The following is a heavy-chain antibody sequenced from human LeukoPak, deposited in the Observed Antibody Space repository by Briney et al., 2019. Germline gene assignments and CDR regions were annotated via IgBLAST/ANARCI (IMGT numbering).Heavy chain of an antibody. CDR2: ISSGSSTI. D-gene: IGHD3-3*01. CDR3: AKEGDFWSGYLVGHYFDY. CDR1: GFTFSSYS. J-gene: IGHJ4*02. Sequence: GGSLRLSCAASGFTFSSYSMNWVRQAPGKGLEWVSYISSGSSTIYYADSVKGRFTISRDNSKNSLYLQMNSLRTEDTALYYCAKEGDFWSGYLVGHYFDYWGQGTLVTVSS. V-gene: IGHV3-48*04.